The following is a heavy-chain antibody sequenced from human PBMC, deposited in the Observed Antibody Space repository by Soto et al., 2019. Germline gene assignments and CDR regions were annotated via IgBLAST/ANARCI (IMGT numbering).Heavy chain of an antibody. D-gene: IGHD1-1*01. CDR2: IYYSGST. J-gene: IGHJ5*02. Sequence: QLQLQESGPGLVKPSETLSLTCTASGGSISSSSYYWGWIRQPPGKGLEWIGSIYYSGSTYYNPSLKSRVTISVDTSKNQFSLKLSSVTAADTAVYYCARLQSGTTDWFDPWGQGTLVTVSS. CDR3: ARLQSGTTDWFDP. V-gene: IGHV4-39*01. CDR1: GGSISSSSYY.